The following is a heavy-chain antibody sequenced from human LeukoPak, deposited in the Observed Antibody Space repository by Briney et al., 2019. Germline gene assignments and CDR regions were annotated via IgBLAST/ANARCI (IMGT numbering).Heavy chain of an antibody. CDR1: GGSFSGYY. Sequence: PSETLSLTCAVYGGSFSGYYWSWIRQPPGKGLEWIGEINHSGSTNYNPSLKSRVTISVDTSKNQFSLKLSSVTAADTAVYYCARDQTPFVWGQGTLVTVSS. J-gene: IGHJ4*02. CDR2: INHSGST. V-gene: IGHV4-34*01. CDR3: ARDQTPFV.